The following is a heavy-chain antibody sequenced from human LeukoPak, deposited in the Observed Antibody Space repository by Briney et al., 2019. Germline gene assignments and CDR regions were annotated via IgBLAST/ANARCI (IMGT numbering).Heavy chain of an antibody. Sequence: PPGGSLRLSCAASGFTFSSYAMHWVRQAPGKGLEWVAVISYDGSNKYYADSVKGRFTISRDNSKNTLYLQMNSLRAEDTAVYYCARDFYGYAPLWAFDYWGQGTLVTVSS. D-gene: IGHD5-12*01. CDR3: ARDFYGYAPLWAFDY. J-gene: IGHJ4*02. V-gene: IGHV3-30*04. CDR1: GFTFSSYA. CDR2: ISYDGSNK.